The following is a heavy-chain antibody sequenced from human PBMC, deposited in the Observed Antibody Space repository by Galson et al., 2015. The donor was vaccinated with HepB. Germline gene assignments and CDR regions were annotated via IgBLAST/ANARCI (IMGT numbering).Heavy chain of an antibody. Sequence: SLRLSCAASRFMFSNYAMHWVRQAPGKGLEWVSVIFGSGGGAYYAEAVKGRFTISRDNSKNTLSLQMNSLRPEDTAIYYCARDRAVTPRLGCPLYWCQGILVTVSS. J-gene: IGHJ4*02. D-gene: IGHD2-21*02. V-gene: IGHV3-23*01. CDR3: ARDRAVTPRLGCPLY. CDR2: IFGSGGGA. CDR1: RFMFSNYA.